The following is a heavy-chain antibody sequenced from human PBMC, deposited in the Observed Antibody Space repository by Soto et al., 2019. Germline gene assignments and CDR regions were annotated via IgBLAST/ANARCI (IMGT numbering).Heavy chain of an antibody. J-gene: IGHJ6*02. V-gene: IGHV4-39*01. CDR3: SCLNAETTYYSSGLAV. CDR2: IYYSGST. D-gene: IGHD1-7*01. Sequence: SETLSLTCTVSGASISSSSYYWGWIRQPPGKGLEWMGSIYYSGSTYYKPSLKSRVTRSVDTSKTQFSLKLSSVTTADTALYYSSCLNAETTYYSSGLAVWGQATTVTVSS. CDR1: GASISSSSYY.